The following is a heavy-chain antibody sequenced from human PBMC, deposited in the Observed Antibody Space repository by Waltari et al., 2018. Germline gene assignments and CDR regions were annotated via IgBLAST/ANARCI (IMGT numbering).Heavy chain of an antibody. Sequence: EVQLVESGGGLVQPGGSLRLSCAASGFTFSDHYMDWVRQAPGKGLEWVGRTRKKANSYTTEYAASVKGRFTVSRDESRDSLYLQMTSLKTEDTAVYYCARGYHSFDVWGQGTMVTVSS. D-gene: IGHD1-20*01. CDR2: TRKKANSYTT. J-gene: IGHJ3*01. V-gene: IGHV3-72*01. CDR3: ARGYHSFDV. CDR1: GFTFSDHY.